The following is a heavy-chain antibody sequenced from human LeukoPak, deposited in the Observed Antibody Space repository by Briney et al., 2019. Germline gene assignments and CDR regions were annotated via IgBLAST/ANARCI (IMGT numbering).Heavy chain of an antibody. V-gene: IGHV3-23*01. CDR3: AKDLNWNYWYGMDV. J-gene: IGHJ6*02. CDR2: ISGSGGST. CDR1: GFTFSSYA. Sequence: PGGSLRLSCAASGFTFSSYAMSWVRQAPGNGLEWVSAISGSGGSTYYADSVKGRFTISRDNSKNTLYLQMNSLRAEDTAVYYCAKDLNWNYWYGMDVWGQGTTVTVSS. D-gene: IGHD1-1*01.